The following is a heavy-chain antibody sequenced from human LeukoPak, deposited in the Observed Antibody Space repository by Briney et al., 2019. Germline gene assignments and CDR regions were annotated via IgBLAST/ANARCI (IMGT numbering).Heavy chain of an antibody. CDR2: IYGEGST. CDR3: ARGDYAGYSDFDS. D-gene: IGHD4-23*01. CDR1: GFTVSTNY. Sequence: GGSLRLSCVASGFTVSTNYMSWVRQPPGRGLQWISVIYGEGSTNYADSVKGRFTVSRDNSKNTVYLQMNTLRAEDTAVYYCARGDYAGYSDFDSWGQGSLVTVSS. V-gene: IGHV3-66*01. J-gene: IGHJ4*02.